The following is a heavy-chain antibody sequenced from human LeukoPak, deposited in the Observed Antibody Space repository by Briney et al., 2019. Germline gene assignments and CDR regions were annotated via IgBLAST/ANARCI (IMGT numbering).Heavy chain of an antibody. J-gene: IGHJ4*02. V-gene: IGHV4-39*07. CDR2: IYYSGST. D-gene: IGHD2-2*01. CDR1: GGSISSSSYY. Sequence: SETLSLTCTVSGGSISSSSYYWGWIRQPPGKGLEWIGSIYYSGSTYYNPSLKSRVTISVDTSKNQFSLKLSSVTAADTAVYYCARSGQLLLSYCFDYWGQGTLVTVSS. CDR3: ARSGQLLLSYCFDY.